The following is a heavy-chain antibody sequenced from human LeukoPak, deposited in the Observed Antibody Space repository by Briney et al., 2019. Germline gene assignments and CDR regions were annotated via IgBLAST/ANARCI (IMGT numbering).Heavy chain of an antibody. CDR1: GFTFRDYW. Sequence: GGSLRLSCEASGFTFRDYWMTWVRQAPGKGLEWVANVKQDGTEKFYVDSVKGRFTISRDNGKNSLYLQMNSLRVKDTAIYYCARAGGTSWADYWGQGTLVTVSS. CDR2: VKQDGTEK. V-gene: IGHV3-7*01. D-gene: IGHD6-13*01. CDR3: ARAGGTSWADY. J-gene: IGHJ4*02.